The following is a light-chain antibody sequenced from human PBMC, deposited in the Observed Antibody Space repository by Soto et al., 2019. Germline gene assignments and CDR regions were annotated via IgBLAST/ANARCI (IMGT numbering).Light chain of an antibody. CDR2: DVT. CDR1: SSDVGGYNY. V-gene: IGLV2-11*01. Sequence: QSALTQPRSVSGSPGQSVTISCTGTSSDVGGYNYVSWYQQHPGKAPKLMIYDVTKRPSGVPDRFSGSKSGNTASLTISGLQAEDEADYYCCSYAARSTLVFGGGTKVTVL. J-gene: IGLJ3*02. CDR3: CSYAARSTLV.